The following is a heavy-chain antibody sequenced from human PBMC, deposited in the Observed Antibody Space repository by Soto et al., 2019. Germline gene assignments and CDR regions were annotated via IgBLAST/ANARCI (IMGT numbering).Heavy chain of an antibody. CDR1: GDRFARCD. Sequence: GPSAEVCWNACGDRFARCDSSWVQQATGQGLEWMGWMNPNSGNTGYAQKFQGRVTMTRNTSISTAYMELSSLRSEDTAVYYCARVGRHSSSWYVYYFDYWGQGTLVSLSS. D-gene: IGHD6-13*01. J-gene: IGHJ4*02. V-gene: IGHV1-8*01. CDR2: MNPNSGNT. CDR3: ARVGRHSSSWYVYYFDY.